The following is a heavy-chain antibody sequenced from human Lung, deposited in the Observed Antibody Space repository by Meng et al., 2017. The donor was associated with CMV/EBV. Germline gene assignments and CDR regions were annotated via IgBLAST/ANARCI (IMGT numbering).Heavy chain of an antibody. J-gene: IGHJ3*02. D-gene: IGHD3-3*02. CDR1: AYTFIGYN. CDR2: VNPNSGVT. V-gene: IGHV1-2*02. CDR3: ARHFPRGLDGFDT. Sequence: ASVXVSXXASAYTFIGYNMHWVRQAPGQGLEWVGWVNPNSGVTGYAQKFLGRVTMTSDTSITTAYMELTRLTYDDTAVYYCARHFPRGLDGFDTWGQGTVVTVSS.